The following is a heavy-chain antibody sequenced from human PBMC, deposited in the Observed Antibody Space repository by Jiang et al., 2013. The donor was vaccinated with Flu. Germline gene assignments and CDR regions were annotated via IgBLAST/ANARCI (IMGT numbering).Heavy chain of an antibody. CDR3: ARTPTNYYGSGSYLYYYHGMDV. D-gene: IGHD3-10*01. CDR1: GDSVSSDSVA. V-gene: IGHV6-1*01. CDR2: TFFRSNWYN. Sequence: QTLSLTCAISGDSVSSDSVAWNWVRQSPSRGLEWLGRTFFRSNWYNDYAVSVKSRVTIKPDTSKNQFSLQLNSVTPEDTAVYFCARTPTNYYGSGSYLYYYHGMDVWGQGTTVTVSS. J-gene: IGHJ6*02.